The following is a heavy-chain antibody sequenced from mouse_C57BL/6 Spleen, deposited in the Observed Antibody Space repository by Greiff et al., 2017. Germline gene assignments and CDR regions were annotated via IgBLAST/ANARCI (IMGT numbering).Heavy chain of an antibody. CDR2: IRLESDDYAT. CDR3: TRIYNGNYLYCYYDV. J-gene: IGHJ1*03. Sequence: DVKLVESGGGLVQPGGSMKLSCVASGFTFSNYWMNWVRQSPEKGLEWVAQIRLESDDYATHYGESVKGRFTISRDDSKGSVYLQMNNIRTEVTGVYYCTRIYNGNYLYCYYDVGGTVTTVTDST. V-gene: IGHV6-3*01. D-gene: IGHD2-1*01. CDR1: GFTFSNYW.